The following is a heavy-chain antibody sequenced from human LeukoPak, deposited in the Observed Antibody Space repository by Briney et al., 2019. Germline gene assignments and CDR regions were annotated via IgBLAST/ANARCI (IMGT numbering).Heavy chain of an antibody. J-gene: IGHJ4*02. D-gene: IGHD6-19*01. CDR3: AREAYSSGWYRVY. CDR2: ISYDGSNK. Sequence: AGRSLRLSCAASGFTFSSYAMHWVRQAPGKGLEWVAVISYDGSNKYYADSVKGRFTISRDNSKSTLYLQMNSLRAEDTAVYYCAREAYSSGWYRVYWGQGTLVTVSS. CDR1: GFTFSSYA. V-gene: IGHV3-30-3*01.